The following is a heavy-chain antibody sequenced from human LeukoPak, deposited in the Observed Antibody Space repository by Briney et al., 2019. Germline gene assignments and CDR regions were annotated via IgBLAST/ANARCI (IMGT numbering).Heavy chain of an antibody. CDR1: GYTFTSYG. CDR2: ISAYNGNT. CDR3: ARDGRRDGYTDFDY. J-gene: IGHJ4*02. Sequence: ASVTVSCKASGYTFTSYGISWVRQAPGQGLEWMGWISAYNGNTNYAQKLQGRVTMTTDTSTSTAYMELRSLRSDDTAVYYCARDGRRDGYTDFDYWGQGTLVTVSS. V-gene: IGHV1-18*01. D-gene: IGHD5-24*01.